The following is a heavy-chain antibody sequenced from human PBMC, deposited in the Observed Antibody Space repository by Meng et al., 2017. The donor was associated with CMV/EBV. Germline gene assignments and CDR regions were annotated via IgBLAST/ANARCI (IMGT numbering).Heavy chain of an antibody. Sequence: ASVKVSCKASGNTFTSYYMHWVRQAPGQGLEWMGIISPSAGTTRYAQKFQGRVTMTRDTSTTTLYMELSSLGSEDTAFYYCARDPAAAGTGAYFDFWGQGTLVTVSS. CDR2: ISPSAGTT. D-gene: IGHD6-13*01. CDR1: GNTFTSYY. V-gene: IGHV1-46*01. J-gene: IGHJ4*02. CDR3: ARDPAAAGTGAYFDF.